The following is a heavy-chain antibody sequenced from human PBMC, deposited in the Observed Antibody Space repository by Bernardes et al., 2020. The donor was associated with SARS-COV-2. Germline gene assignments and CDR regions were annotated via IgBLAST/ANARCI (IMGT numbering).Heavy chain of an antibody. J-gene: IGHJ4*02. CDR1: GFTFNNYW. V-gene: IGHV3-7*03. CDR3: AKGLQVGRGVEGS. D-gene: IGHD3-10*01. CDR2: IKPDGSER. Sequence: GWSLRRSCAASGFTFNNYWMIWVRQAPGKGLEWVANIKPDGSERNYVDSVKGRFVISRDNAKKSLYLQIGSLRAEDTAVYYCAKGLQVGRGVEGSWGQGTLVTVSS.